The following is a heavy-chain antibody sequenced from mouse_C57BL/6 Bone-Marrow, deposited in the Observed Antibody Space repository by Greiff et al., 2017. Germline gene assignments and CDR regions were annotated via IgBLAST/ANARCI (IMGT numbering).Heavy chain of an antibody. Sequence: QVQLQQSGAELVRPGASVTLSCKASGYTFTDYEMHWVKQTPVHGLEWIGAIDPETGGTAYNQKFKGKAILTADKSSSTAYMELHGLTSEGSAVYYCTRRGTTVDYWGQGTTLTVSS. D-gene: IGHD1-1*01. J-gene: IGHJ2*01. CDR3: TRRGTTVDY. CDR1: GYTFTDYE. CDR2: IDPETGGT. V-gene: IGHV1-15*01.